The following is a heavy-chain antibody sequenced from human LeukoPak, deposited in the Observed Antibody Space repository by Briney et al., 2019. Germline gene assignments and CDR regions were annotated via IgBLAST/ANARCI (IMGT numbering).Heavy chain of an antibody. CDR1: GFTFSSYA. V-gene: IGHV3-64*01. J-gene: IGHJ4*02. CDR3: ARDGLRRPPTPYCGGDCPLDY. D-gene: IGHD2-21*02. Sequence: GGSLRLSCAASGFTFSSYAMHWVRQAPGKGLEYVSAISSNGGSTYYANSVKGRFTISRDNAKNSLYLQMNSLRVEDTAMYYCARDGLRRPPTPYCGGDCPLDYWGQGTLVSVSS. CDR2: ISSNGGST.